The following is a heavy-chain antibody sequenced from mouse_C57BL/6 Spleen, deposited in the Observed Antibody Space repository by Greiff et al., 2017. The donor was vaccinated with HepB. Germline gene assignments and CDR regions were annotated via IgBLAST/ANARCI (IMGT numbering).Heavy chain of an antibody. D-gene: IGHD1-1*01. CDR3: ARDQNYGAY. CDR1: GFTFSSYA. CDR2: ISDGGSYT. J-gene: IGHJ3*01. Sequence: EVKLVESGGGLVKPGGSLKLSCAASGFTFSSYAMSWVRQTPEKRLEWVATISDGGSYTYYPDNVKGRFTISRDNAKNNLYLQMSHLKSEDTAMYYCARDQNYGAYWGQGTLVTVSA. V-gene: IGHV5-4*01.